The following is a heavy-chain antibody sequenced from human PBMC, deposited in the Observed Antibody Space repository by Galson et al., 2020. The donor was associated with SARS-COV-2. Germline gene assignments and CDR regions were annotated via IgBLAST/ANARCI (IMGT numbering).Heavy chain of an antibody. CDR2: ISYDGADK. V-gene: IGHV3-30*04. CDR1: GFTFSRYA. Sequence: TGGSLRLSCAASGFTFSRYAMHWVRQAPGKGLEWVAGISYDGADKSYADSVKGRFTISRDNSKNTLYLQMNSLRREDTAVYYCAKEGPNYDFWSGSSWSTDYWDQGTLVTVSS. J-gene: IGHJ4*02. D-gene: IGHD3-3*01. CDR3: AKEGPNYDFWSGSSWSTDY.